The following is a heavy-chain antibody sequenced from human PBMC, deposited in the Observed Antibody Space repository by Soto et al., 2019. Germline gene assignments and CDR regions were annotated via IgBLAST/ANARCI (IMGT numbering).Heavy chain of an antibody. CDR1: GGSISSYQ. CDR2: IYTSGST. Sequence: QVQLQESGPGLVKPSETLSLTCTVSGGSISSYQWSWIRQPAGKGLEWIGRIYTSGSTNYNPSLKSRVTMSVDTSKKQFSLKLSSVTAADTAVYYCARLLYDSRGYYYFDYWGRGTLVTVSS. CDR3: ARLLYDSRGYYYFDY. V-gene: IGHV4-4*07. D-gene: IGHD3-22*01. J-gene: IGHJ4*02.